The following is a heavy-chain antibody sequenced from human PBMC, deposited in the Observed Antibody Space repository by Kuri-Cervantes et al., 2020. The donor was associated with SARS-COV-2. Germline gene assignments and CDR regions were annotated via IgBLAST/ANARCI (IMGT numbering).Heavy chain of an antibody. CDR2: IDWDDDK. CDR1: GFSLSNARMG. D-gene: IGHD6-6*01. V-gene: IGHV2-70*11. CDR3: ARSLYSSSYDY. Sequence: SGPTLVKPTETLTLTCTVSGFSLSNARMGVGWIRQPPGKALEWLARIDWDDDKYYSTSLKTRLTISKDTSKNQVVLTMTNMDPVDTATYYCARSLYSSSYDYWGQGTLVTVSS. J-gene: IGHJ4*02.